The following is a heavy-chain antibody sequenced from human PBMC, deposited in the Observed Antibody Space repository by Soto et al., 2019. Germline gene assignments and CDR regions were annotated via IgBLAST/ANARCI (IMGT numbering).Heavy chain of an antibody. V-gene: IGHV1-18*01. CDR1: GYTFNSYG. D-gene: IGHD3-16*01. CDR3: ARAGPWAHADF. Sequence: ASVKVSCKASGYTFNSYGISWVRQAPGQGLEWMGWISTYNGNTHYAQKLQGRLTMTTDTSTSTAYMELRSLRSDDTAVYYCARAGPWAHADFWGQGTLVTVSS. CDR2: ISTYNGNT. J-gene: IGHJ4*02.